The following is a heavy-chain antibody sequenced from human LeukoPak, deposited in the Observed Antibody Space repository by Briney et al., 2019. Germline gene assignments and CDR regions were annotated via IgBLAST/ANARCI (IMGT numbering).Heavy chain of an antibody. Sequence: GGSLRLSCAASGFTFSSYSMHWVRQAPGKGLEWVAVISYDGSNKYYADSVKGRFTISRDNSKNTLYLQMNSLRAEDTAVYYCARDLMPTTTYDILTGYPSPLGYWGQGTLVTVSS. CDR2: ISYDGSNK. D-gene: IGHD3-9*01. J-gene: IGHJ4*02. CDR1: GFTFSSYS. V-gene: IGHV3-30*03. CDR3: ARDLMPTTTYDILTGYPSPLGY.